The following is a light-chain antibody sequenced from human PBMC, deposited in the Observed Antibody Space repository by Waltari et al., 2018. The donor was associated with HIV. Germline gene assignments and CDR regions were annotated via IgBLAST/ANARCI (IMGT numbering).Light chain of an antibody. Sequence: QSVLTQSPSASGTPGQRVTISCSGGSSNIGSNGVDWYQQFPGTAPKLLTYSNNQRPSGVPDRFSGSKSGTSASLAISGLQSEDEATYYCATLDDSLNGPIFGGGTRLTVL. CDR2: SNN. J-gene: IGLJ2*01. V-gene: IGLV1-44*01. CDR3: ATLDDSLNGPI. CDR1: SSNIGSNG.